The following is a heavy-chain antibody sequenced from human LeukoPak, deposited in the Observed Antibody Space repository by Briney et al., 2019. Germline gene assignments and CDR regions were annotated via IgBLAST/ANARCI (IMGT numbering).Heavy chain of an antibody. Sequence: GASVKVSCKASGYTFTTYYINWVRQAPGQGHEWMGIINPNNDSASFAQKFQGRVTMTKDTATSTVYMELSSLRSEDTAIYYCAIYCSGGSCSHDFDYCGQGTLVTVSS. D-gene: IGHD2-15*01. CDR3: AIYCSGGSCSHDFDY. CDR2: INPNNDSA. V-gene: IGHV1-46*01. J-gene: IGHJ4*02. CDR1: GYTFTTYY.